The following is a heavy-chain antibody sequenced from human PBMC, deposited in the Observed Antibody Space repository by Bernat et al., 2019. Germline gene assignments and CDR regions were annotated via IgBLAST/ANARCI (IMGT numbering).Heavy chain of an antibody. CDR1: GFSLSTSGMC. D-gene: IGHD2-2*01. Sequence: QVTLRESGPALVKPTQTLTLTCTFSGFSLSTSGMCVSWIRQPPGKALEWLALIDWDDDKYYSTSLKTRLTISKDTSKNQLVLTMTNMDPVDTATYYCARIRRYCSSTSCYEFLDYWGQGTLVTVSS. J-gene: IGHJ4*02. V-gene: IGHV2-70*01. CDR2: IDWDDDK. CDR3: ARIRRYCSSTSCYEFLDY.